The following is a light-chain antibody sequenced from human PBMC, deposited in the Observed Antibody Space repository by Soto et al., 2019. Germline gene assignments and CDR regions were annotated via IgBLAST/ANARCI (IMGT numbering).Light chain of an antibody. CDR2: GAS. V-gene: IGKV3-20*01. CDR1: QSVSKNY. Sequence: EIVLTQSPGTLSLSPGERASVSCRASQSVSKNYLAWYQQKPGQAPRLLIYGASNRATGIPDRFSGSASGTDFTLTISRLEPEDFAVYYCQQYGSSGTFGQGTKVDIK. J-gene: IGKJ1*01. CDR3: QQYGSSGT.